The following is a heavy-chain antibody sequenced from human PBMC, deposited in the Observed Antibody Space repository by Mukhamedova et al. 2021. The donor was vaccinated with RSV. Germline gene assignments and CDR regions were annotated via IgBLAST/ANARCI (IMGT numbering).Heavy chain of an antibody. CDR3: ARALGRFGEKGFDY. CDR2: IYYSGST. D-gene: IGHD3-10*01. Sequence: SWIRQPPGKGLEWIGYIYYSGSTNYNPSLKSRVTISVDTSKNQFSLKLSSVTAADTAVYYCARALGRFGEKGFDYWGQGTLVTVS. J-gene: IGHJ4*02. V-gene: IGHV4-59*01.